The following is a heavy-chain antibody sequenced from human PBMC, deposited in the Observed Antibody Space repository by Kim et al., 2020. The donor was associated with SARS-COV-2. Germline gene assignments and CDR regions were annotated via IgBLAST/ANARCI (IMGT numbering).Heavy chain of an antibody. CDR1: GFDFNTFA. CDR2: ITAHNIVK. CDR3: AKGLQSHACWVAMDV. V-gene: IGHV3-23*01. Sequence: GGSLRLSCDVSGFDFNTFAITWVRQAPGKGLEWVSRITAHNIVKYYANSVKGRFTASRDNSKAYLQMKGLRGEDTAMYYCAKGLQSHACWVAMDVWGQGTAVTVSS. D-gene: IGHD3-16*01. J-gene: IGHJ6*02.